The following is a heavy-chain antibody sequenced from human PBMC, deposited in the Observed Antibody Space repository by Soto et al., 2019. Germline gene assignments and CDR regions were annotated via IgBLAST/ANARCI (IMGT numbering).Heavy chain of an antibody. D-gene: IGHD3-10*01. CDR2: ISGNSGYT. V-gene: IGHV3-11*06. Sequence: VQLVESGGGLVKPGGSLRLSCAASGFSFSDSYMSWVRQAPGKGLEWVAYISGNSGYTGYADSVKGRFTISRDNAKNSLYLQMNSLRVEDTAVYYCARDRGGYGPPDVWGQGTTVTVSS. J-gene: IGHJ6*02. CDR3: ARDRGGYGPPDV. CDR1: GFSFSDSY.